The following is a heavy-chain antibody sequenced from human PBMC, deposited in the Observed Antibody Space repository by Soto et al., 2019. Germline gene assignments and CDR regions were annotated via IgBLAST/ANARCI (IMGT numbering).Heavy chain of an antibody. Sequence: GGSLRLSCAASGFTFDDYAMHWVRQAPGKGLEWVSAISGSGGSTYYADSVKGRFTISRDNSKNTLYLQMNSLRAEDTAVYYCAKDSRSYGSGIFDYWGQGTLVTVSS. CDR1: GFTFDDYA. D-gene: IGHD3-10*01. V-gene: IGHV3-23*01. CDR3: AKDSRSYGSGIFDY. J-gene: IGHJ4*02. CDR2: ISGSGGST.